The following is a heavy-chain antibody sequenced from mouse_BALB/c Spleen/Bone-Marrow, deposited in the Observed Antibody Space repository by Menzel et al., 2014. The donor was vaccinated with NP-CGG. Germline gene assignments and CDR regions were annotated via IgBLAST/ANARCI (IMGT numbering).Heavy chain of an antibody. V-gene: IGHV4-2*02. CDR3: ARLAVWGAMDY. J-gene: IGHJ4*01. CDR2: INPGSSTI. CDR1: GFDFSRYW. D-gene: IGHD2-10*02. Sequence: EVQLQGSGGGLVQPGGSLNLSCAASGFDFSRYWMSWARQAPGKGQEWIGEINPGSSTINYTPSLKDKFIISRDNAKNTLYLKMSKVRSEDTALYYCARLAVWGAMDYWGQGTSVTVSS.